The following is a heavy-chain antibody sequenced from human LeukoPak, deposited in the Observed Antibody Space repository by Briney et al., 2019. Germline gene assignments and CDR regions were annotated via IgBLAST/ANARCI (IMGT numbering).Heavy chain of an antibody. Sequence: GGSLRLSCVVSGFTFSTYRMHWVRQAPGKRLLWVSRISSDGSSTTYADSVKGRFTISRDNAKNSLYLQMNSLRAEDTAVYYCARVGGNWSPDYWGQGTLVTVSS. CDR3: ARVGGNWSPDY. J-gene: IGHJ4*02. V-gene: IGHV3-74*03. CDR2: ISSDGSST. CDR1: GFTFSTYR.